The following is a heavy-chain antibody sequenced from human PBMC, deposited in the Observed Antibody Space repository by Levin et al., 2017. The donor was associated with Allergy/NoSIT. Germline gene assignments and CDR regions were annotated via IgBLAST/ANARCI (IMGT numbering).Heavy chain of an antibody. CDR2: ISSSGSTI. V-gene: IGHV3-48*03. CDR1: GFTFSSYE. Sequence: GESLKISCAASGFTFSSYEMNWVRQAPGKGLEWVSYISSSGSTIYYADSVKGRFTISRDNAKNSLYLQMNSLRAEDTAVYYCASSYITSIVPLYYGMDVWGQGTTVTVSS. D-gene: IGHD3-10*01. CDR3: ASSYITSIVPLYYGMDV. J-gene: IGHJ6*02.